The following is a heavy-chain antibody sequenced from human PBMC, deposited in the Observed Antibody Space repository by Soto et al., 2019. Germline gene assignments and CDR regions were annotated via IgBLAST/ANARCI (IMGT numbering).Heavy chain of an antibody. J-gene: IGHJ4*02. CDR1: GFTFSSYA. Sequence: QVQLVESGGGVVQPGRSLRLSCAASGFTFSSYAMHWVRQAPGKGLEWVAVISYDGSNKYYADSVKGRFTISRDKSKNTLYLQMNSLRAEDTAVYYCARDPEYYYDSSGYRLDYWGQGTLVTVSS. D-gene: IGHD3-22*01. CDR3: ARDPEYYYDSSGYRLDY. CDR2: ISYDGSNK. V-gene: IGHV3-30-3*01.